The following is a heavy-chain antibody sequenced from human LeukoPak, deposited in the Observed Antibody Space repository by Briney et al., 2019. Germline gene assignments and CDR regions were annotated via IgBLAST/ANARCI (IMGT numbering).Heavy chain of an antibody. CDR2: IIPIFGTA. D-gene: IGHD3-22*01. J-gene: IGHJ4*02. CDR1: GGTFSSYA. V-gene: IGHV1-69*13. CDR3: ARADSSGYYPFRY. Sequence: ASVKVSCKASGGTFSSYAISWVRQAPGQGLEWMGGIIPIFGTANYAQKFQGRVTITADESTSTAYMELSSLRSEDTAVYYCARADSSGYYPFRYWGQGTLVTVSS.